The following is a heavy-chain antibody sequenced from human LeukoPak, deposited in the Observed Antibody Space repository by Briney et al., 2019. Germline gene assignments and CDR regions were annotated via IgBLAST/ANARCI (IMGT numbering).Heavy chain of an antibody. D-gene: IGHD3-3*02. J-gene: IGHJ4*02. CDR1: GYTFTSYA. CDR3: ARVLGRLASALMY. Sequence: ASVKVSCKASGYTFTSYAMHWVRQAPGQRLEWMGWINAGNGNTKYSQKFQGRVTITRDTSASTAYMELSSLRSEDTAVYYCARVLGRLASALMYWGQGTLVTVSS. CDR2: INAGNGNT. V-gene: IGHV1-3*01.